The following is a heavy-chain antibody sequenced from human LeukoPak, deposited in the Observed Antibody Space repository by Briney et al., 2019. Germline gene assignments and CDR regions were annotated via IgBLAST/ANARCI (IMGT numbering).Heavy chain of an antibody. J-gene: IGHJ4*02. D-gene: IGHD4-17*01. CDR1: GFTFSSYP. CDR2: ISTDGGST. Sequence: PGGSLRLSCSASGFTFSSYPMHWVRQAPGKGLESVSSISTDGGSTYYADSVKGRFTISRDNSKNALYLQMSSLRGEDTAVYYCVKRGRQGDYAYDYWGQGTLVTVSS. CDR3: VKRGRQGDYAYDY. V-gene: IGHV3-64D*06.